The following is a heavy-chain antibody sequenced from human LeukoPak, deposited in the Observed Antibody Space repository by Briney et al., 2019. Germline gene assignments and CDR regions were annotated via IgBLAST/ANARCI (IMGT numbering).Heavy chain of an antibody. CDR2: IDPSGGST. CDR1: GYTFTSYY. D-gene: IGHD2-15*01. CDR3: AKDIPVYCSGGSCRDY. J-gene: IGHJ4*02. Sequence: ASVKVSCKASGYTFTSYYMHWVRQAPGQGLEWTGIIDPSGGSTSYAQKFQGRVTMTRDMSTSTVYMELSSLRSEDTALYYCAKDIPVYCSGGSCRDYWGQGTLVTVSS. V-gene: IGHV1-46*01.